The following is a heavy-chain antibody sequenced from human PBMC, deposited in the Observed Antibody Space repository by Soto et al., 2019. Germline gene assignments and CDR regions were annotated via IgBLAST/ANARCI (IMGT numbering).Heavy chain of an antibody. J-gene: IGHJ4*02. CDR3: ARGFHYGTIDS. Sequence: PGGSLRLSCVASGFSVNSDYMSWVRQAPGKGLEWVSLIFPGGTTYYAESVKGRFTTSKDSSKSTLYLQMNNLRVEDTGIFYCARGFHYGTIDSWGPGALVPVSS. CDR1: GFSVNSDY. CDR2: IFPGGTT. D-gene: IGHD3-10*01. V-gene: IGHV3-53*01.